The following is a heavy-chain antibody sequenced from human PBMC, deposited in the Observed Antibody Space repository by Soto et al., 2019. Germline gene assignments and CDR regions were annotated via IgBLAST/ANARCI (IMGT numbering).Heavy chain of an antibody. Sequence: QVQLVQSGAEVKKPGSSVKVSCKASGGTFSSYTIRWVRQAPGQGLEWMGRIIPILGIANYAQKFQGRVTIIADESSSTAYMELSSLRAEGMAVYYCASQQQPAEPWGQVTLVTVSS. CDR1: GGTFSSYT. D-gene: IGHD6-13*01. J-gene: IGHJ4*02. V-gene: IGHV1-69*02. CDR3: ASQQQPAEP. CDR2: IIPILGIA.